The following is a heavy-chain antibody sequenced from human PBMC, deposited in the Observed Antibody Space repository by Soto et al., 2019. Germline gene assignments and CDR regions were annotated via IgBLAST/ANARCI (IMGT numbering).Heavy chain of an antibody. CDR3: ARDPEKGYSSSFSHNWFDP. CDR1: GGTFSSYA. Sequence: ASVKVSCKASGGTFSSYAISWVRQAPGQGREWMGGIIPIFGTANYAQKFQGRVTITADESTSTAYMELSSLRSEDTAVYYCARDPEKGYSSSFSHNWFDPWGQGTLVTVSS. CDR2: IIPIFGTA. V-gene: IGHV1-69*13. J-gene: IGHJ5*02. D-gene: IGHD6-6*01.